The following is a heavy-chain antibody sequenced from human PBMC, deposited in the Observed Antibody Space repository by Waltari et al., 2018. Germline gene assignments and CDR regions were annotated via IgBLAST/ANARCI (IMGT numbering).Heavy chain of an antibody. V-gene: IGHV4-4*09. J-gene: IGHJ4*02. CDR3: ASGGYSYGYQQ. Sequence: QVQLQESGPGLVKPSETLSLTCTVSGGPISSYYWSWIRQPPGKGLGWIGYIYTSGSTNYNPSLKSRVTISVDTSKNQFSLKLSSVTAADTAVYYCASGGYSYGYQQWGQGTLVTVSS. D-gene: IGHD5-18*01. CDR2: IYTSGST. CDR1: GGPISSYY.